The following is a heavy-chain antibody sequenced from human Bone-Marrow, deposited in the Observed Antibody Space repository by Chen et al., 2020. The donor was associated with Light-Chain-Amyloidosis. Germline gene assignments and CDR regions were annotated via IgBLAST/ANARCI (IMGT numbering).Heavy chain of an antibody. Sequence: SGPEVKKPGESLKISCKGSGYTFPNYWIGWVRQMPGKGLEWMGVIYPDDSDARYSPSFEGQVTISADKSITTAYLQWRSLKASDTAMYYCARRRYGYNFDYWGQGTLVTVSS. J-gene: IGHJ4*02. CDR1: GYTFPNYW. CDR2: IYPDDSDA. CDR3: ARRRYGYNFDY. D-gene: IGHD5-12*01. V-gene: IGHV5-51*01.